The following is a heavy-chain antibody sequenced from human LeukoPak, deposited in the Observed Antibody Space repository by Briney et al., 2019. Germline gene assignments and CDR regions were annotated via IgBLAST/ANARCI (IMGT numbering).Heavy chain of an antibody. CDR3: ARGSGYDNSAPLFDY. CDR2: IYYSGST. Sequence: SETLSLTCTVSGGSISSYYWSWIRQPSGKGLEWIGYIYYSGSTNYNPSLKSRVTISVDTSKNQFSLKLSSVTAADTAVYYCARGSGYDNSAPLFDYWGQGTLVTVSS. D-gene: IGHD3-22*01. CDR1: GGSISSYY. V-gene: IGHV4-59*01. J-gene: IGHJ4*02.